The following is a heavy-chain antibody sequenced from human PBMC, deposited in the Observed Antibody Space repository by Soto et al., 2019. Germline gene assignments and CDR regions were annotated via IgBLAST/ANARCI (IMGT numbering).Heavy chain of an antibody. CDR1: GPSFSGHP. CDR2: IKESGST. J-gene: IGHJ4*02. V-gene: IGHV4-34*01. D-gene: IGHD1-1*01. Sequence: VQLQEWGAGPVKPSETPSPSLGVYGPSFSGHPLGWIPQPPGEGLEWVGEIKESGSTYLNPSLKSRVTISTDTSKNQFSLKLSSVSAADTAAYFCARGSGIVALPGELEDVKYDYWGQGTLVNVSS. CDR3: ARGSGIVALPGELEDVKYDY.